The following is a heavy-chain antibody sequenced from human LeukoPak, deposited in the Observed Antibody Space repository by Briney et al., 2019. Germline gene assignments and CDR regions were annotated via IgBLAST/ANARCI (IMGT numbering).Heavy chain of an antibody. CDR1: GYTFTSYD. D-gene: IGHD3-22*01. CDR2: IIPIFGTA. V-gene: IGHV1-69*06. Sequence: ASVKVSCKASGYTFTSYDINWVRQAPGQGLEWMGGIIPIFGTANYAQKFQGRVTITADKSTSTAYMELSSLRSEDTAVYYCATAVMYYYDSSGYYSMDYWGQGTLVTVSS. J-gene: IGHJ4*02. CDR3: ATAVMYYYDSSGYYSMDY.